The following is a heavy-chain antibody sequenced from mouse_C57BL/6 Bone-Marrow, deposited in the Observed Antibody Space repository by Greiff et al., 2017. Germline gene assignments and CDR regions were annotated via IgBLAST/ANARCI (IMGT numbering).Heavy chain of an antibody. D-gene: IGHD2-4*01. V-gene: IGHV1-59*01. J-gene: IGHJ2*01. CDR2: IDPSDSYT. CDR3: ARHYYDYDDFDD. CDR1: GYTFTSYW. Sequence: QVQLQQPGAELVRPGTSVKLSCKASGYTFTSYWMHWVKQRPGQGLEWIGVIDPSDSYTNYNQKFKGKATLTVDTSSSTAYMQLSSLTSEDSAVYYCARHYYDYDDFDDWGQGTTLTVSS.